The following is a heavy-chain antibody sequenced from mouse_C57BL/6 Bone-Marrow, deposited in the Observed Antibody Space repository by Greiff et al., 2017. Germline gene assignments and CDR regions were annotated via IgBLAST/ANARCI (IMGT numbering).Heavy chain of an antibody. CDR2: ITPNTGGT. J-gene: IGHJ4*01. CDR1: GYTFTDYN. Sequence: VQLKQSGPELVKPGASVKIPCKASGYTFTDYNMDWVKQSHGKSLEWIGDITPNTGGTIYNQKFKGKATVTVDKSSSTAYMELRSLTSDDTAVYYCARSVYYGTQDAMDYWGQGTSVTVSS. V-gene: IGHV1-18*01. D-gene: IGHD1-1*01. CDR3: ARSVYYGTQDAMDY.